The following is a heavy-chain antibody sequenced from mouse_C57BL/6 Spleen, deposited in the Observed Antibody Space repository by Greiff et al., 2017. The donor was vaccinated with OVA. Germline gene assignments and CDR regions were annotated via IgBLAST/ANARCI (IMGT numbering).Heavy chain of an antibody. J-gene: IGHJ4*01. V-gene: IGHV5-6*01. CDR2: ISSGGSYT. CDR1: GFTFSSYG. CDR3: ARGEYSMDY. Sequence: EVNLVESGGDLVKPGGSLKLSCAASGFTFSSYGMSWVRQTPDKRLEWVATISSGGSYTYYPDSVKGRFTISRDNAKNTLYLQMSSLKSEDTAMYYCARGEYSMDYWGQGTSVTVSS. D-gene: IGHD5-1*01.